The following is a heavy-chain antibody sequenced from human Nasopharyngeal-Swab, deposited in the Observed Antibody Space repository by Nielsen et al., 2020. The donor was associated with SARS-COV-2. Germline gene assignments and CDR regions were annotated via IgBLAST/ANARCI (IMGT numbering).Heavy chain of an antibody. CDR2: TYYRSKWYN. CDR3: ARDRDIYCSSTSCSSYYYYYGMDV. J-gene: IGHJ6*02. D-gene: IGHD2-2*01. Sequence: SQTHSLTSAISGDSVSSNSAAWNWIRQSPSRGLEWLGRTYYRSKWYNDYAVSVKSRITINPDTSKNQFSLQLNSVTPEDTAVYYCARDRDIYCSSTSCSSYYYYYGMDVWGQGTTVTVSS. CDR1: GDSVSSNSAA. V-gene: IGHV6-1*01.